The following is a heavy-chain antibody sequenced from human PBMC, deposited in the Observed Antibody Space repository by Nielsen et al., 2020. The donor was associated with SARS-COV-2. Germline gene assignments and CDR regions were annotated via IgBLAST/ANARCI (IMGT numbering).Heavy chain of an antibody. CDR3: SRVSAGAFDI. Sequence: GGSLRLSCAASGFTFSSYAMSWVRQAPGKGLGGVGFMRGQVFGGASEFAASVKGRFSMSRADSKSIMYLQMNSLKTEDTAVYFCSRVSAGAFDIWGQGTMVTVSS. J-gene: IGHJ3*02. CDR2: MRGQVFGGAS. V-gene: IGHV3-49*04. CDR1: GFTFSSYA.